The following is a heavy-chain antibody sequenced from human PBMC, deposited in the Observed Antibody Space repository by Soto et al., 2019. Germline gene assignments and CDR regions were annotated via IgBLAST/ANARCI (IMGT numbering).Heavy chain of an antibody. CDR2: VFHSGDT. V-gene: IGHV4-4*02. CDR3: TRLIYDSRLNYFYFDL. D-gene: IGHD3-22*01. CDR1: GGSISGRNW. Sequence: QVHLQESGPGLVKPSGTLSLTGVVSGGSISGRNWWSCVRQAPGKGLGWIGEVFHSGDTTYSPSLRSRVTISVDKSKNQFSLNLISVTAADTAVYYCTRLIYDSRLNYFYFDLWGQGALVTVSS. J-gene: IGHJ4*02.